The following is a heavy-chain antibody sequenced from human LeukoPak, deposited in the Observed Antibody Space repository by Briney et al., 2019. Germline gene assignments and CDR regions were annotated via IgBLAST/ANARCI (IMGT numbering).Heavy chain of an antibody. J-gene: IGHJ4*02. CDR1: GFTFGDYG. CDR2: INWNGGST. D-gene: IGHD3-22*01. V-gene: IGHV3-20*04. CDR3: ARISDSSGYVLFDY. Sequence: GGSLRLSCAASGFTFGDYGMSWVRQAPGKWLEWVSGINWNGGSTGYADSVKGRFTISRDNAKNSLYLQMNSLRAEDTALYYCARISDSSGYVLFDYWGQGTLVTVSS.